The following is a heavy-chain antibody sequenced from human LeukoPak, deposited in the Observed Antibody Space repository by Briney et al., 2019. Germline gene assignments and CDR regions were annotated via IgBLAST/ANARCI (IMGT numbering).Heavy chain of an antibody. D-gene: IGHD3-16*01. Sequence: SETLSLTCAVYGGSFSGYYWSWIRQPPGKGLEWIGEINHSGSTNYNPSLKSRVTISVDTSKNQFSLKLSSVTAADTVVYYCASRYLYVWGNSAMDYWGQGTLVTVSS. CDR2: INHSGST. CDR3: ASRYLYVWGNSAMDY. V-gene: IGHV4-34*01. CDR1: GGSFSGYY. J-gene: IGHJ4*02.